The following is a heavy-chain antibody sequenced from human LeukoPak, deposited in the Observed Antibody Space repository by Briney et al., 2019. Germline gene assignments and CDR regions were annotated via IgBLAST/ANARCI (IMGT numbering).Heavy chain of an antibody. Sequence: PSETLSLTCAVYGGSFSGYYWSWIRQPPGKGLEWIGEINHSGSTNYNPSLKSRVTISVDTSKNQFSLKLSSVTAADTAVYYCARSAGGVYYYDSSGYYYWGQGTLVTVSS. CDR2: INHSGST. D-gene: IGHD3-22*01. V-gene: IGHV4-34*01. J-gene: IGHJ4*02. CDR3: ARSAGGVYYYDSSGYYY. CDR1: GGSFSGYY.